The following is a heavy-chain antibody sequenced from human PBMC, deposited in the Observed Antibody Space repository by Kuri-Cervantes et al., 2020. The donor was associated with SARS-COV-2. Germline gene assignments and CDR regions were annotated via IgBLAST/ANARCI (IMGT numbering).Heavy chain of an antibody. Sequence: GESLKISCAASGFTFSDYYMNWVRQSPGKGLEWVSAISGSGSNTYYADSVKGRFIISRDNSKNTLYLQMDSLRADDTAVYFCARDKSYGFWREPFDYWGQGTPVTVSS. V-gene: IGHV3-23*01. CDR3: ARDKSYGFWREPFDY. CDR1: GFTFSDYY. D-gene: IGHD3/OR15-3a*01. CDR2: ISGSGSNT. J-gene: IGHJ4*02.